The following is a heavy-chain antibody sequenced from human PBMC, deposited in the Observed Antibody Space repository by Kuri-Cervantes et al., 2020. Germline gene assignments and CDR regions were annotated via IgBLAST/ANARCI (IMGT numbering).Heavy chain of an antibody. J-gene: IGHJ6*02. CDR3: ATHEYGDYPYYYYGMDV. CDR2: IYSGGST. CDR1: GFTVSSNY. Sequence: GESLKISCAASGFTVSSNYMSWVRQAPGKGLEWVSVIYSGGSTYYADSVKGRFTISRDNSKNTLYLQMNSLGAEDTAVYYCATHEYGDYPYYYYGMDVWGQGTTVTVSS. D-gene: IGHD4-17*01. V-gene: IGHV3-66*04.